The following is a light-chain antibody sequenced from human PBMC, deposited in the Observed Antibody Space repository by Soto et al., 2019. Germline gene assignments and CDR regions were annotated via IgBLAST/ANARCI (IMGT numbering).Light chain of an antibody. J-gene: IGKJ4*01. CDR3: QQRGA. V-gene: IGKV3-11*01. CDR1: QSVSSY. CDR2: DAS. Sequence: EIVLTQSPATLSLSPGERATLSCRASQSVSSYLAWYQQKPGQAPRLLIYDASNRATGIPARFSGSGSGTDLTLNIRRIEPEAFAFYYCQQRGAFGGGTKVEIK.